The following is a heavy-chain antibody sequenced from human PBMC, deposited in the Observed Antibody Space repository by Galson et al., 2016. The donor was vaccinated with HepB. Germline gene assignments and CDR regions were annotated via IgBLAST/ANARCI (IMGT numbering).Heavy chain of an antibody. CDR1: GYTFSSYG. Sequence: SVKVSCKASGYTFSSYGINWVRQAPGQGLEWMGWISTYNGKTNYGQNFQGRITMTTDTSKNQFSLKLSSVTAADTAVYYCARKGRRGVSNLTIPRGYWYLDLWGRGTLVTVSS. D-gene: IGHD3-3*01. CDR3: ARKGRRGVSNLTIPRGYWYLDL. CDR2: ISTYNGKT. J-gene: IGHJ2*01. V-gene: IGHV1-18*01.